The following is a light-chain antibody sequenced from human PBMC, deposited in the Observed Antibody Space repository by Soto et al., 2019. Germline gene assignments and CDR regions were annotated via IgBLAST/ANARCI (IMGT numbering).Light chain of an antibody. CDR2: GAS. Sequence: EIVMTQSPATLSVSPGERATLSWRTSQSVSSSLAWYQQKPGQAPSLLIYGASTRATGIPARCSGSRSGAEFTLTINSLQSEDFAVEHCQPYNNWPLTFGGGTKVDIK. V-gene: IGKV3D-15*01. J-gene: IGKJ4*01. CDR3: QPYNNWPLT. CDR1: QSVSSS.